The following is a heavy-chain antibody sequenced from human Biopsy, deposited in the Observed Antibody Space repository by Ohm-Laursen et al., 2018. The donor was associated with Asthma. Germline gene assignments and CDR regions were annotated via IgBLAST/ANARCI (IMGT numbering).Heavy chain of an antibody. CDR1: GGSFSGYY. J-gene: IGHJ6*02. D-gene: IGHD2-2*01. CDR3: ARVVGGYCSSTSCYGGYYYGMDV. Sequence: GTLSLTCPVYGGSFSGYYWSWIRQPPGKGLEWIGEINHSGSTIYNPSLKSRVTISVDTSKNQFSLKLSSVTAADTAVYYCARVVGGYCSSTSCYGGYYYGMDVWGQGTTVPVSS. CDR2: INHSGST. V-gene: IGHV4-34*01.